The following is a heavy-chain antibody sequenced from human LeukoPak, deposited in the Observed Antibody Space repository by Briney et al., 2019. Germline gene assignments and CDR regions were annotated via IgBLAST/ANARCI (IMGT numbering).Heavy chain of an antibody. V-gene: IGHV1-2*02. CDR2: INPNSGGT. D-gene: IGHD6-6*01. CDR3: ARDGGSSSGCFDY. CDR1: GYTFTGYY. Sequence: ASVKVSCKASGYTFTGYYMHWVRQAPGQGLEWMGWINPNSGGTNYAQKFQGRVTMTRDTSTSTVYMELSSLRSEDTAVYYCARDGGSSSGCFDYWGQGTLVTVSS. J-gene: IGHJ4*02.